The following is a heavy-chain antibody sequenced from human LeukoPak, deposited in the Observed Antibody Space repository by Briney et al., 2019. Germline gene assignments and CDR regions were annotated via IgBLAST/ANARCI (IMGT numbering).Heavy chain of an antibody. CDR2: IYYSGST. CDR3: ARRPYYDFWSGYYGGDGMDV. D-gene: IGHD3-3*01. J-gene: IGHJ6*02. Sequence: SETLSLTCTVSGGSISSYYWSWIRQPPGKGPEWIGFIYYSGSTNYNPSLNSRVTISIDTSKNQFSLKLSSVTAADTAVYYCARRPYYDFWSGYYGGDGMDVWGQGTTVTVSS. CDR1: GGSISSYY. V-gene: IGHV4-59*01.